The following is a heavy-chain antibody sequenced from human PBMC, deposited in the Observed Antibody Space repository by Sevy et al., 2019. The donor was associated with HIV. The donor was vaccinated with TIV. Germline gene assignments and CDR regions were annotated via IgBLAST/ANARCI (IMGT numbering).Heavy chain of an antibody. Sequence: ASVKVSCKASGYLFTSYRITWVRQAPGKRLELVGWISPHNGDTNYAQRVQDRVTMNTDTSTTTAYMELRSLTSDDSAVYYCARAYCSGGRCYSLAYWGQGTLVTVSS. CDR1: GYLFTSYR. J-gene: IGHJ4*02. CDR2: ISPHNGDT. V-gene: IGHV1-18*01. CDR3: ARAYCSGGRCYSLAY. D-gene: IGHD2-15*01.